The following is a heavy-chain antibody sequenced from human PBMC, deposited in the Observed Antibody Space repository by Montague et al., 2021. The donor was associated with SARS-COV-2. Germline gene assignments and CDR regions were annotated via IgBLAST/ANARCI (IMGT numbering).Heavy chain of an antibody. J-gene: IGHJ6*02. V-gene: IGHV4-38-2*02. CDR2: IFQSGTT. Sequence: SETLSLTCTVSGYSISDGYYWVWIRQPPGKGLEWIGNIFQSGTTYYNPSLERRSTISVDTSKNQFPLKLSSVTAADTAVYYCAREHWENYYDFWSGTNLASDYPYYGMDVWGQGTTVTVSS. CDR1: GYSISDGYY. CDR3: AREHWENYYDFWSGTNLASDYPYYGMDV. D-gene: IGHD3-3*01.